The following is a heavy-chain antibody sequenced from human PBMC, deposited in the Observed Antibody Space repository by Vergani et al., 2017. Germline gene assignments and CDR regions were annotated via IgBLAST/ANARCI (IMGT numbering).Heavy chain of an antibody. D-gene: IGHD6-6*01. CDR1: GFTFSSYA. Sequence: EVQLVESGGGLVQPGGSLRLSCAASGFTFSSYAMSWVRQAPGKGLEWVSVIYSGGSSTYYADSVKGRFTISRDNAKNSLYLQMNSLRAEDTALYYCARVDHSSSLVYWGQGTLVTVSS. CDR3: ARVDHSSSLVY. J-gene: IGHJ4*02. V-gene: IGHV3-23*03. CDR2: IYSGGSST.